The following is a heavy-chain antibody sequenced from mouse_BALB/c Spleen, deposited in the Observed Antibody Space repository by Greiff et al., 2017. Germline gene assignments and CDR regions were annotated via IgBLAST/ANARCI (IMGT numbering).Heavy chain of an antibody. V-gene: IGHV5-17*02. Sequence: EVHLVESGGGLVQPGGSRKLSCAASGFTFSSFGMHWVRQAPEKGLEWVAYISSGSSTIYYADTVKGRFTISRDNPKNTLFLQMTSLRSEDTAMYYCAKGGYYRVPYYFDYWGQGTTLTVSS. CDR1: GFTFSSFG. CDR3: AKGGYYRVPYYFDY. CDR2: ISSGSSTI. D-gene: IGHD2-3*01. J-gene: IGHJ2*01.